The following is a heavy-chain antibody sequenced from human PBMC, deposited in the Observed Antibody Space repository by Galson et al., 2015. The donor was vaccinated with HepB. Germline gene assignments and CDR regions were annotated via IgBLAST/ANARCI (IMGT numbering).Heavy chain of an antibody. D-gene: IGHD1-26*01. V-gene: IGHV4-59*01. CDR3: ATTKVGASNYYYYGMDV. CDR1: GGSISSYY. CDR2: IYYRGST. Sequence: SETLSLTCTASGGSISSYYWSWIRQPPGKGLEWIGYIYYRGSTNYNPSLKSRVTISVDTSKNQFSLKLSSVTAADTAVYYWATTKVGASNYYYYGMDVWGQGTTVTVSS. J-gene: IGHJ6*02.